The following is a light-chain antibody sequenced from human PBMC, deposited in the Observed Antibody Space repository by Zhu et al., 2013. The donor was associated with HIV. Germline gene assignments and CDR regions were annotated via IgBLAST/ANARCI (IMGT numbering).Light chain of an antibody. CDR1: SADVARYNF. V-gene: IGLV2-14*01. Sequence: QSALTQPASVSGSPGQSITISCTGTSADVARYNFISWYQQHPGRAPKLMIFEVNHRPSGVSNRFSGSKSDNTASLTISGLQAGDEADYYCSSFTSSSALVFGGGTKLTVL. CDR2: EVN. J-gene: IGLJ3*02. CDR3: SSFTSSSALV.